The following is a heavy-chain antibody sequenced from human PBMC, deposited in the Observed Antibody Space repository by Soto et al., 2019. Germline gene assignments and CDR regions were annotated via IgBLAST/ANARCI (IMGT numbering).Heavy chain of an antibody. CDR3: ARVPHSTTSYYDYYSGMDV. Sequence: PRESLKISCKGSGFSFTNYWIGWVRQMPGKGLEWMGIIFPGNSDPRYGPSFQGQVTISVDKSVNTAYLQWTSLEASDAAIYYCARVPHSTTSYYDYYSGMDVWGQGTTVTV. J-gene: IGHJ6*02. CDR2: IFPGNSDP. CDR1: GFSFTNYW. V-gene: IGHV5-51*01. D-gene: IGHD3-10*01.